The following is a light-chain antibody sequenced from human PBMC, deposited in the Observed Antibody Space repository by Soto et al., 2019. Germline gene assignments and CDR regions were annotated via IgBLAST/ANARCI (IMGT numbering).Light chain of an antibody. J-gene: IGKJ2*01. CDR3: HQYGSSSPYT. Sequence: EVVLTQSPGTLSLSPGERATLSCRASQSVTNNYLAGYQQRPGQAPRLLIFGSSDRATGIPDRFSGSGSGTDFTPTISRLEPDDFAVYYGHQYGSSSPYTFGQGTKLEIK. CDR1: QSVTNNY. V-gene: IGKV3-20*01. CDR2: GSS.